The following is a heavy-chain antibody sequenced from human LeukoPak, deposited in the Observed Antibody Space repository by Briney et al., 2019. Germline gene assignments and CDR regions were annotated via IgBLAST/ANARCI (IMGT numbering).Heavy chain of an antibody. V-gene: IGHV1-69*13. CDR3: ATGARRDV. CDR2: IIPIFGTA. J-gene: IGHJ6*04. Sequence: GASVKVSCKASGYPFTTYGITWVRQAPGQGLEWMGGIIPIFGTANYAQKFQGRVTITADESTSTAYMELSSLRSEDTAVYYCATGARRDVWGKGTTVTVSS. D-gene: IGHD1-26*01. CDR1: GYPFTTYG.